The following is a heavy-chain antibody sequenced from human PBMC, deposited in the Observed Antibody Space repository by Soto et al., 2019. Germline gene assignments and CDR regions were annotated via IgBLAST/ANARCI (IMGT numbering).Heavy chain of an antibody. Sequence: PSETLSLTCTVSGGSISSGGYYWSWIRQHPGKGLEWIGYIYYSGSTYYNPSLKSRVTISVDTSKNQFSLKLSSVTAADTAVYYCARAVGTYYYGSGSYYPRFDPWGQGTLVTVSS. J-gene: IGHJ5*02. V-gene: IGHV4-31*03. CDR3: ARAVGTYYYGSGSYYPRFDP. CDR2: IYYSGST. D-gene: IGHD3-10*01. CDR1: GGSISSGGYY.